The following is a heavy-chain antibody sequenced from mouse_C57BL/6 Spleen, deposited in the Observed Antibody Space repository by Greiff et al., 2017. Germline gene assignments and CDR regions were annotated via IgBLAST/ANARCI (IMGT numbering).Heavy chain of an antibody. CDR3: ARWAHYGSSTWFAY. CDR1: GYTFTSYW. D-gene: IGHD1-1*01. CDR2: IDPSDSYP. J-gene: IGHJ3*01. V-gene: IGHV1-69*01. Sequence: QVQLQQPGAELVMPGASVKLSCKASGYTFTSYWMHWVTQRPGQGLEWLGEIDPSDSYPNYNQKFKGKSTLTVDKSSSTAYMQLSSLTSEDSAVYYCARWAHYGSSTWFAYWGQGTLVTVSA.